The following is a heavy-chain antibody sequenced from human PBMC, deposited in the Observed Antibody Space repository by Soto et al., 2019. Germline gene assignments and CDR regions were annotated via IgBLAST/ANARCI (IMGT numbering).Heavy chain of an antibody. CDR2: ISYDAKSK. D-gene: IGHD2-8*02. V-gene: IGHV3-30*03. CDR3: ARGLLAAGPFDS. Sequence: GGSLRLSCAASGFTFNTYGMHWVRQAPGKGLEWVAVISYDAKSKLNVDSVRGRFTISRDNSKNTLFLQMDSLRPEDTALYYCARGLLAAGPFDSWGQGTLVTVSS. J-gene: IGHJ4*02. CDR1: GFTFNTYG.